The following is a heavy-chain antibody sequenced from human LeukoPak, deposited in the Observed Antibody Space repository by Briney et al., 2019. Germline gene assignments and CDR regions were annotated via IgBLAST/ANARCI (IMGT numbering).Heavy chain of an antibody. J-gene: IGHJ5*02. CDR1: GFTFSNYG. Sequence: GGSLRLSCEASGFTFSNYGMSWVRQAPGKGLEWVSSISSSSSYIYYADSVKGRFTISRDNAKNSLYLQMNSLRAEDTAVYYCARDPKAVANWFDPWGQGTLVTVSP. D-gene: IGHD6-19*01. V-gene: IGHV3-21*01. CDR3: ARDPKAVANWFDP. CDR2: ISSSSSYI.